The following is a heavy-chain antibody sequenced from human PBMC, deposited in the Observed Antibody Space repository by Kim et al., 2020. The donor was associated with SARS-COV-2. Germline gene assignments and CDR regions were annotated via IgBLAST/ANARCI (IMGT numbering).Heavy chain of an antibody. CDR2: IYSGGSST. Sequence: GGSLRLSCAASGFTFSSYAMSWVRQAPGKGLEWVSVIYSGGSSTYYADSVKGRFTISRDNSKNTLYLQMNSLRAEDTAVYYCAKSLGPGGYDSYFDYWGQGTLVTVSS. V-gene: IGHV3-23*03. D-gene: IGHD5-12*01. CDR3: AKSLGPGGYDSYFDY. CDR1: GFTFSSYA. J-gene: IGHJ4*02.